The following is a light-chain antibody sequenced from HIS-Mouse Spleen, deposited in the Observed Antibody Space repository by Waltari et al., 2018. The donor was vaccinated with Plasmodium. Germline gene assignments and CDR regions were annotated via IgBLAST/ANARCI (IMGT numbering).Light chain of an antibody. J-gene: IGKJ1*01. V-gene: IGKV1-5*03. CDR3: QQYNSYSWT. CDR2: KAS. Sequence: DIQMNQSPSTLSPSVRHIVTITCRASQSISSRLALYQQKPGKAPKLLIYKASSLERGVPSRFSGSGSGTEFTLTISSLQPDDFATYYCQQYNSYSWTFGQGTKVEIK. CDR1: QSISSR.